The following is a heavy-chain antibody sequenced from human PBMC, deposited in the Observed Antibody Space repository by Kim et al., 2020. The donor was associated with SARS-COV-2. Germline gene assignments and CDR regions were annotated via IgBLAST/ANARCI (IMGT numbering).Heavy chain of an antibody. CDR3: ARKIRIAFDI. V-gene: IGHV3-7*03. CDR2: EK. J-gene: IGHJ3*02. Sequence: EKYYVDSVKGRFTISRDNAKNSLYLQMNSLRAEDTAVYYCARKIRIAFDIWGQGTMVTVSS. D-gene: IGHD2-15*01.